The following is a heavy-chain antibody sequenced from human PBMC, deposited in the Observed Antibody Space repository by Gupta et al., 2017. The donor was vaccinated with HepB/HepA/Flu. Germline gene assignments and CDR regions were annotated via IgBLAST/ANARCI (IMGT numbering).Heavy chain of an antibody. CDR3: ARDRDYAFDI. CDR2: INNGHGRTTI. Sequence: EVELVESGGDLVQPGGSLRLSCVVSGFTFTTYSVNWIRQAPGKGLEWISYINNGHGRTTIYYADSVKGRFTVTVDNAKNSLFLEMNSLTDADTAVYYCARDRDYAFDIWGQGTPVTVTS. CDR1: GFTFTTYS. J-gene: IGHJ3*02. D-gene: IGHD3-10*01. V-gene: IGHV3-48*02.